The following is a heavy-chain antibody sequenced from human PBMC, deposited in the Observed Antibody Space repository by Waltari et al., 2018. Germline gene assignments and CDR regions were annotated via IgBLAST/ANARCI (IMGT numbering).Heavy chain of an antibody. CDR2: IWNDGST. CDR1: GGSMRDYF. CDR3: ARFAKGRDYYYYMDV. V-gene: IGHV4-4*09. D-gene: IGHD3-10*01. J-gene: IGHJ6*03. Sequence: QVQLQESGPGLVRPSETLSLTCTVSGGSMRDYFWTWIRQPPGKGLEWIGYIWNDGSTSYNPSLRSRITMSIATSKNQFSLNLNSVTAADTAVYYCARFAKGRDYYYYMDVWGKGTTVTVSS.